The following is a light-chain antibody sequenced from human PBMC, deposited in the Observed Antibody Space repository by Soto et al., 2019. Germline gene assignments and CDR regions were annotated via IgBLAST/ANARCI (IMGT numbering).Light chain of an antibody. J-gene: IGKJ1*01. CDR3: QQHNSSPWT. V-gene: IGKV1-5*01. CDR2: DVS. Sequence: DIQMTQSPSTLSTSVGDRVTITCRASQSIGDWLAWFQQKPGKAPKLLIYDVSTLESGVPSRFSGSGSGTEFTLTISSLQHDDFATYYCQQHNSSPWTSGQGTKVHIK. CDR1: QSIGDW.